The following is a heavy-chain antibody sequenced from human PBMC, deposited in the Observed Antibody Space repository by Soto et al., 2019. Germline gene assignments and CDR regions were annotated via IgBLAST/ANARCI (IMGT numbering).Heavy chain of an antibody. CDR2: IIPIFGTA. Sequence: QVQLVQSGAEVKKPGSSVKVSCKASGGTFSSYAISWVRQAPGQGLEWMGGIIPIFGTANYAQKFQGRVTITADESTSTAYRELSRVRSEDTAVYYCARDPIAVAGATYYYDYGMDVWGQGTTVTVSS. CDR1: GGTFSSYA. CDR3: ARDPIAVAGATYYYDYGMDV. V-gene: IGHV1-69*01. J-gene: IGHJ6*02. D-gene: IGHD6-19*01.